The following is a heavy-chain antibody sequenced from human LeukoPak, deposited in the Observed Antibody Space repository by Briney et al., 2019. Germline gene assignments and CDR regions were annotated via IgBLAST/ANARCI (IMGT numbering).Heavy chain of an antibody. CDR1: GVTFSSYV. V-gene: IGHV3-23*01. J-gene: IGHJ4*02. D-gene: IGHD6-13*01. CDR2: ISGSGGGT. CDR3: AKDRGYSSSWNDY. Sequence: GGSLRLSCEASGVTFSSYVMSWVRQAPGKGPEWVSGISGSGGGTYYADSVKGRFTISRDNSKNTLYLQMNSLRAEDTAVYYCAKDRGYSSSWNDYWGQGTLVTVSS.